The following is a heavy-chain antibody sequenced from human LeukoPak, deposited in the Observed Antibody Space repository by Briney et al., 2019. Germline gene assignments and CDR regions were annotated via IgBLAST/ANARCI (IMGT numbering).Heavy chain of an antibody. J-gene: IGHJ1*01. D-gene: IGHD3-10*01. V-gene: IGHV1-8*01. CDR2: MNPNSGNT. Sequence: GASVKVSCKASGYTFTSYDINWVRQATGQGLEWMGWMNPNSGNTGYAQKFQGRVTMTRNTSISTAYMELSGLRSEDTAVYYCARVSTIRGVQYFQHWGQGTLVTVSS. CDR1: GYTFTSYD. CDR3: ARVSTIRGVQYFQH.